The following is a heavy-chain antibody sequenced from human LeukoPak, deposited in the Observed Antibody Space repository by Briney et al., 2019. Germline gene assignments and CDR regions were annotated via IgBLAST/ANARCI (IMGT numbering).Heavy chain of an antibody. D-gene: IGHD6-19*01. CDR1: GYSFTTYW. CDR2: VYPGDADT. V-gene: IGHV5-51*01. Sequence: GESLKISCKGSGYSFTTYWIGWVRQMPGKGLEWMGIVYPGDADTRYSPSFQGQVTISADKSINTAYLQWSSLKASDTAVYYCAKSRSSGTNFVSDAYDIWGQRTMVTVSS. CDR3: AKSRSSGTNFVSDAYDI. J-gene: IGHJ3*02.